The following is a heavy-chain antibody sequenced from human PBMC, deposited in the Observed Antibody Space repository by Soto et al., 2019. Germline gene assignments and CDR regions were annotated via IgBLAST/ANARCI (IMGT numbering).Heavy chain of an antibody. CDR2: ISYDGSNK. J-gene: IGHJ4*02. Sequence: GWSLRLSCAASGFTFSSYGMHLVRQAPGKGLEWVAVISYDGSNKYYADSVKGRFTISRDNSKNTLYLQMNSLRAEDTAVYYCAKGSGWSNYWGEGTLVTVSS. V-gene: IGHV3-30*18. D-gene: IGHD6-19*01. CDR3: AKGSGWSNY. CDR1: GFTFSSYG.